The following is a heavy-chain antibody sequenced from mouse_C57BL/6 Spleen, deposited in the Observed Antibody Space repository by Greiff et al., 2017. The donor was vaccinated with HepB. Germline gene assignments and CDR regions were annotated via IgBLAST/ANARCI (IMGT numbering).Heavy chain of an antibody. V-gene: IGHV1-47*01. J-gene: IGHJ3*01. CDR1: GYTFTTYP. D-gene: IGHD2-3*01. Sequence: QVQLKESGAELVKPGASVKMSCKASGYTFTTYPIEWMKQNHGKSLEWIGNFHPYNDDTKYNEKFKGKATLTVEKSSSTVYLELSRLTSDDSAVYYCARRYDGYDVWFAYWGQGTLVTVSA. CDR2: FHPYNDDT. CDR3: ARRYDGYDVWFAY.